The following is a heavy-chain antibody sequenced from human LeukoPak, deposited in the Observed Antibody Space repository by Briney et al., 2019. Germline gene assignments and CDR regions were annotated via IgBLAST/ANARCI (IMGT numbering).Heavy chain of an antibody. J-gene: IGHJ3*02. CDR2: IDPSDSYT. CDR3: ARKTDITMVRGVYAFDI. Sequence: GESLKISCKGSGYSFTSYWISWVRQMPGKGLEWMERIDPSDSYTNYSPSFQGHVTISADKSISTAYLQWSSLKASDTAMYYCARKTDITMVRGVYAFDIWGQGTMVTVSS. CDR1: GYSFTSYW. V-gene: IGHV5-10-1*01. D-gene: IGHD3-10*01.